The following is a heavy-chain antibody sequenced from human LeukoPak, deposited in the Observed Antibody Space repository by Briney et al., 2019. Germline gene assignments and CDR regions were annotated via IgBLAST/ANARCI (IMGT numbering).Heavy chain of an antibody. J-gene: IGHJ4*02. CDR1: GFIFSTYN. V-gene: IGHV3-48*01. D-gene: IGHD6-19*01. CDR2: ISSSSDTM. Sequence: GGSLRLSCAASGFIFSTYNMNWVRQVAGKGLEWISFISSSSDTMYYADSVKGRFTISRDNAKKSLSLQMNSLRADDTAVYYCATDGAGDFDYWGQGTLVTVSS. CDR3: ATDGAGDFDY.